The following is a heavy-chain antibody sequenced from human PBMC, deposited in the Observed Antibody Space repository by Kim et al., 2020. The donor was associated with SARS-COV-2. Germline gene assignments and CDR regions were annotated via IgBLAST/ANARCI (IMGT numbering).Heavy chain of an antibody. Sequence: ASVKVSCKASGYTFTAYYMHWVRQAPGQGLEWMGRINPDSGGTNYAQKFQGRVTLTRDTSISTAYMDLSRLTSDDTAVYYCARAIGWGSSAQDDHWGQGTLVTVSS. J-gene: IGHJ4*02. CDR1: GYTFTAYY. CDR3: ARAIGWGSSAQDDH. V-gene: IGHV1-2*06. D-gene: IGHD3-16*01. CDR2: INPDSGGT.